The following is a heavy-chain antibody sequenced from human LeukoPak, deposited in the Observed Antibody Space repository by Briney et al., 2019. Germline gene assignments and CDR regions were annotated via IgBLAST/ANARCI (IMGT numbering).Heavy chain of an antibody. Sequence: GASVKVSCKASGYTFTSYGISWVRQAPGQEFEWMGWIGAYNGNTNYAQKLQGRVTMTTDTSTSTAYMELRSLRSDDTAVYYCARDRSLGELSLDYWGQGTLVTVSS. D-gene: IGHD3-10*01. CDR3: ARDRSLGELSLDY. CDR2: IGAYNGNT. V-gene: IGHV1-18*01. CDR1: GYTFTSYG. J-gene: IGHJ4*02.